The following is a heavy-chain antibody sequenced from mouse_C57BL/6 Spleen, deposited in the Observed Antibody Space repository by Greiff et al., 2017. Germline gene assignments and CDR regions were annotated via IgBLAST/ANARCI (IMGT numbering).Heavy chain of an antibody. CDR2: ISNLAYSI. CDR1: GFTFSDYG. Sequence: EVQGVESGGGLVQPGGSLKLSCAASGFTFSDYGMAWVRQAPRKGPEWVAFISNLAYSIYYADTVTGRFTISRENAKNTLYLEMSSLRSEDTAMYYCARRGTVASMDYWGQGTSVTVSS. D-gene: IGHD1-1*01. J-gene: IGHJ4*01. CDR3: ARRGTVASMDY. V-gene: IGHV5-15*01.